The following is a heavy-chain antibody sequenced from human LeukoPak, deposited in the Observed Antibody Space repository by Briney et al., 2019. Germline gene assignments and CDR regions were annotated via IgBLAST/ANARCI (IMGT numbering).Heavy chain of an antibody. D-gene: IGHD4-17*01. CDR3: AKDSYGPDN. CDR2: IRHDGSDK. Sequence: PGGSLRLSCAASGFTFRDFGMEWVRQAPGKGLEWVAFIRHDGSDKYADFARGRFTISRDNSKNTVDLQMNSLRAEDSAVYYCAKDSYGPDNWGQGTLVTVSS. CDR1: GFTFRDFG. J-gene: IGHJ4*02. V-gene: IGHV3-30*02.